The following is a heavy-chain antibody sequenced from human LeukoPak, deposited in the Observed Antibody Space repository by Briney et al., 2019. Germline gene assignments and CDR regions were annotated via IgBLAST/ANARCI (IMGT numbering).Heavy chain of an antibody. CDR3: ASHPPRYCSGGSCYPLFDY. D-gene: IGHD2-15*01. CDR1: GFTFSSYA. Sequence: GGSLRLSCAPSGFTFSSYAMSWVRQAPGKGLEWVSAISGSGGSTYYADSVKGRFTISRDNSKNTLYLQMNSLRAEDTAVHYCASHPPRYCSGGSCYPLFDYWGQGTLVTVSS. J-gene: IGHJ4*02. V-gene: IGHV3-23*01. CDR2: ISGSGGST.